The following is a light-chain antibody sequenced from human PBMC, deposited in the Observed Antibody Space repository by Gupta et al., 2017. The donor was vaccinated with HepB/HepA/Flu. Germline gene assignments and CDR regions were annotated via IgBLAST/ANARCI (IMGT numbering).Light chain of an antibody. J-gene: IGKJ2*01. CDR2: GAS. Sequence: EIVLTQSPGPLSLSPGEGATLSCRASQSVSSSYLAWYQQKPGQAPRLLIYGASSRATGIPDSFSGSGSGTDFTLTISRLEPEDFAVYYCQQYGSSPYTFGQGTKLEIK. V-gene: IGKV3-20*01. CDR3: QQYGSSPYT. CDR1: QSVSSSY.